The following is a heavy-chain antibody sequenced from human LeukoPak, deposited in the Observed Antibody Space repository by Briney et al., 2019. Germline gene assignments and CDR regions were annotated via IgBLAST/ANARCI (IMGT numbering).Heavy chain of an antibody. CDR3: AIADSYDSSGYYYV. J-gene: IGHJ4*02. Sequence: SETLSLTCAVSGGSISSSNWWSWVRQPPGKGLEWIGEIYHSGSTNYNPSLKSRVTISVDKSKNQFSLKLSSVTAADTAVYYCAIADSYDSSGYYYVWGQGTLVTVSS. D-gene: IGHD3-22*01. CDR2: IYHSGST. CDR1: GGSISSSNW. V-gene: IGHV4-4*02.